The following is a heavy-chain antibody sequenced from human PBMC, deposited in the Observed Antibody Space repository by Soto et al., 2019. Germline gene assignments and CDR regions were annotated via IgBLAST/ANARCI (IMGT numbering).Heavy chain of an antibody. CDR2: ISSSSRTI. D-gene: IGHD3-3*01. V-gene: IGHV3-48*01. Sequence: EVQLVESGGGLIQPGGSLRLSGEACGFSFSDSGMNWVRRAPGKGLEWISYISSSSRTIYYAASVEGRFTVSRDNVMSSVHLQMNSLRGEDTGVYYCARTRMEWALYFDNWGRGTLVTVSS. J-gene: IGHJ4*02. CDR1: GFSFSDSG. CDR3: ARTRMEWALYFDN.